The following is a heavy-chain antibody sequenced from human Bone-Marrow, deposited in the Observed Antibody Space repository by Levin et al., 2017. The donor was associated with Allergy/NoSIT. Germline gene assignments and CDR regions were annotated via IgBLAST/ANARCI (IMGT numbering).Heavy chain of an antibody. CDR2: ISSDGTKT. CDR3: AREYYGLWTGYYYDH. CDR1: GFAFNTYW. V-gene: IGHV3-74*01. J-gene: IGHJ4*02. Sequence: GGSLRLSCTASGFAFNTYWMHWVRQVPGKGLAWVSRISSDGTKTDYAGSVRGRFTISRDNAKNTLYLQMASLRAEDTAIYYCAREYYGLWTGYYYDHWGPGSLVTVSS. D-gene: IGHD3/OR15-3a*01.